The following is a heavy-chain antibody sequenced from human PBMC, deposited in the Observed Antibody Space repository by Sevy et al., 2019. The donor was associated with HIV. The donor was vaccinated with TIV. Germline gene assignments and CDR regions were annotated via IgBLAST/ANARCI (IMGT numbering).Heavy chain of an antibody. CDR2: ISYDGSNK. CDR3: ARAIAGAVNAEYFQH. V-gene: IGHV3-30-3*01. Sequence: GGSLRLSCAASGFTFSSYAMHWVRQAPGKGLEWVAVISYDGSNKYYADSVKGRFTISRDNSKNTLYLQMNSLRAEDTTLYYCARAIAGAVNAEYFQHWGQGTLVTVSS. D-gene: IGHD6-13*01. CDR1: GFTFSSYA. J-gene: IGHJ1*01.